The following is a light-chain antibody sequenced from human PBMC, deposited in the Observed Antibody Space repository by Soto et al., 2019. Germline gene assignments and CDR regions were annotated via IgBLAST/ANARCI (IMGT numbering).Light chain of an antibody. Sequence: DIQMTQSPSTLSPSAGDRVTITCRASQNIVNWLAWYQQKPGEAPKILIYGASTLGRGVPSRFSGSGSGTEFTLTITNLQPDDFAAYYCQQYNTYSVTFGQGTRLEIK. CDR2: GAS. J-gene: IGKJ5*01. CDR1: QNIVNW. CDR3: QQYNTYSVT. V-gene: IGKV1-5*01.